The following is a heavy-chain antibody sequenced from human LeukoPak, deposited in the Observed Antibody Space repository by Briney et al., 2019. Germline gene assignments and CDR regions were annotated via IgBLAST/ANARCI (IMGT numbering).Heavy chain of an antibody. CDR1: GYTFTNYG. Sequence: ASVKVSCKASGYTFTNYGISWVRQAPGQGPEWMGWISIYNGNTDYAQKLRGRVTMTTDTSTSTAYMELRGLRSDDTAVYYCARITYDFWSGYYMPDDPWAREPWSPSPQ. CDR2: ISIYNGNT. CDR3: ARITYDFWSGYYMPDDP. D-gene: IGHD3-3*01. V-gene: IGHV1-18*01. J-gene: IGHJ5*02.